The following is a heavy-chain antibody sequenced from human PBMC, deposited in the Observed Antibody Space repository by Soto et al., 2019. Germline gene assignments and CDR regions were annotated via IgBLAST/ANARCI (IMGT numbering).Heavy chain of an antibody. CDR3: AHYVSTSPAGWFDP. J-gene: IGHJ5*02. D-gene: IGHD3-10*02. Sequence: QITLKESGPTLVKPTQTLTLTCTFSGLSLSTSGEAVGWIRQPPGKALEWLALIYWGDDKRYNPTLKTRLTITKDTSKNQVVLTLTNMDPVDTATYYCAHYVSTSPAGWFDPWGQGILVTVSS. V-gene: IGHV2-5*02. CDR2: IYWGDDK. CDR1: GLSLSTSGEA.